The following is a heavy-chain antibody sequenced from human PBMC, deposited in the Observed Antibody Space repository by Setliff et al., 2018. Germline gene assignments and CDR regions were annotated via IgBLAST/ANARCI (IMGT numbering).Heavy chain of an antibody. D-gene: IGHD5-12*01. CDR2: IIPVVGTP. CDR1: GFGFTTFG. J-gene: IGHJ4*02. CDR3: AREAPGYNYNDYFDY. V-gene: IGHV1-69*05. Sequence: SVKVSCKTSGFGFTTFGFSWVRQAPGQGLEWMGGIIPVVGTPNYAQKFQGRVTISTDESTTTSYMELSSLRSEDTAVYYCAREAPGYNYNDYFDYWGQGTLVTVSS.